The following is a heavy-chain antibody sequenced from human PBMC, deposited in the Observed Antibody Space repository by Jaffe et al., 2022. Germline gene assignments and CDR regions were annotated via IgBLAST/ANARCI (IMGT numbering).Heavy chain of an antibody. CDR3: AGYCSTTSCYAFDI. CDR1: GFTFSDYY. D-gene: IGHD2-2*01. Sequence: QVQLVESGGDLVKPGGSLRLSCAASGFTFSDYYMTWIRQAPGKGLEWVSYISSSGETISYADSVKGRFTISRDNAKNSLFLQMNSLRAEDTAVYYCAGYCSTTSCYAFDIWGQGTMVTVSS. J-gene: IGHJ3*02. CDR2: ISSSGETI. V-gene: IGHV3-11*01.